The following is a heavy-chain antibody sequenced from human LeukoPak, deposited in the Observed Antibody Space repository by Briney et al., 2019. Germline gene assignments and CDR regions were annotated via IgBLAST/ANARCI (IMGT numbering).Heavy chain of an antibody. CDR2: ISRSSAYI. CDR3: ARAQAQAYGSGSYYIPVISGSDY. V-gene: IGHV3-21*04. Sequence: PGGSLRLSCAASGFTFSSYGMHWVRQAPGKGLEWVSSISRSSAYIYYADSVKGRFTISRDNAKNSLYLQMNSLRAEDTAVYYCARAQAQAYGSGSYYIPVISGSDYWGQGTLVTVSS. J-gene: IGHJ4*02. CDR1: GFTFSSYG. D-gene: IGHD3-10*01.